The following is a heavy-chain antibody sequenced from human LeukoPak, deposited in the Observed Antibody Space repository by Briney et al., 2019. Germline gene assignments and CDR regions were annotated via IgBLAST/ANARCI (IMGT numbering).Heavy chain of an antibody. CDR2: IYTGGST. J-gene: IGHJ5*02. Sequence: GGSLRLSCAASGFTVSSNYMSWVRQAPGKGLEWVSVIYTGGSTYYADSVKGRFTISRDNSKNTLYLQMNNLRAQDTAVYYCARWRNYYDSSGFYSNWFDPWGQGTLVTVSS. CDR1: GFTVSSNY. V-gene: IGHV3-66*01. D-gene: IGHD3-22*01. CDR3: ARWRNYYDSSGFYSNWFDP.